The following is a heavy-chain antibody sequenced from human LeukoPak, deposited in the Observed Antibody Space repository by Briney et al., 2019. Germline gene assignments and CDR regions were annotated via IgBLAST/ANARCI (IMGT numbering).Heavy chain of an antibody. Sequence: GGSLRLSCAASGFTFSSYWMSWVRQAPGKGLEWVANIKQDESEKYYVDSVKGRFTISRDNAKNSLYLQMNSLRAEDTAVYYCARDVGYCSGGSCYPEYFQHWGQGTLVTVSS. D-gene: IGHD2-15*01. CDR2: IKQDESEK. J-gene: IGHJ1*01. CDR3: ARDVGYCSGGSCYPEYFQH. V-gene: IGHV3-7*03. CDR1: GFTFSSYW.